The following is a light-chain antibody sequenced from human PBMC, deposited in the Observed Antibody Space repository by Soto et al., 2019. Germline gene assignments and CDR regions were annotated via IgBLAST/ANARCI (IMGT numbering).Light chain of an antibody. V-gene: IGKV1-39*01. J-gene: IGKJ1*01. CDR3: QQSYSTPPT. CDR1: QSISRY. Sequence: DIQMTQSPSSLSASVGDRVTITCRASQSISRYSNWYQQKPGKAPKLLIYAASSLQSGVPSRFSGSGSGTDFTLTISSLKPEDFATYYCQQSYSTPPTFGQGTKVEIK. CDR2: AAS.